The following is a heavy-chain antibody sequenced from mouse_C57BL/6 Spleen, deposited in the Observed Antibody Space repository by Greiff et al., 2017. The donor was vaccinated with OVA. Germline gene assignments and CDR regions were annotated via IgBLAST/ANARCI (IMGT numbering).Heavy chain of an antibody. D-gene: IGHD1-1*01. J-gene: IGHJ1*03. CDR1: GYTFTSYW. Sequence: VQGVESGAELAKPGASVKLSCKASGYTFTSYWMHWVKQRPGQGLEWIGYINPSSGYTKYNQKFKDKATLTADKSSSTAYMQLSSLTYEDSAVYYCARSVYYYGSRNWYFDVWGTGTTVTVSS. V-gene: IGHV1-7*01. CDR2: INPSSGYT. CDR3: ARSVYYYGSRNWYFDV.